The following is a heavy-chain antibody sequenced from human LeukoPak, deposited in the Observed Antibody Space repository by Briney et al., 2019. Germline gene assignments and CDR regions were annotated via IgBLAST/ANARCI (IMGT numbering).Heavy chain of an antibody. CDR2: INPSGGST. V-gene: IGHV1-46*01. Sequence: GASVKVSCKASGYTFTSYYMHWVRQAPGQGLEWMGIINPSGGSTSYAQKFQGRVTMTRDTSTSTVYMELSSLRSEDTAVYYCARDRATIRYFDYPLYFDYWGQGTLVTVSS. CDR3: ARDRATIRYFDYPLYFDY. CDR1: GYTFTSYY. J-gene: IGHJ4*02. D-gene: IGHD3-9*01.